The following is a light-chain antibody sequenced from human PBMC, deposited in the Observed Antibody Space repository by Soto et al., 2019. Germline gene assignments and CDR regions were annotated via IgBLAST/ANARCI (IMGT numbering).Light chain of an antibody. CDR3: ASWDYSHNGPV. J-gene: IGLJ1*01. CDR2: TNT. Sequence: QSVLTQPPSASGTHGQRVTISCSGSSSNVGGNPVNWYQHVPTTAPKLLIYTNTQRPSGVPDRFAVSKSGTSASLAISGLQSGDEAAYYFASWDYSHNGPVFGTVTKLTVL. V-gene: IGLV1-44*01. CDR1: SSNVGGNP.